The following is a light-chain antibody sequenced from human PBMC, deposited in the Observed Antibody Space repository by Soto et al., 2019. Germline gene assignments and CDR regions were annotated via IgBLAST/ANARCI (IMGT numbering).Light chain of an antibody. V-gene: IGLV2-11*01. CDR2: DVS. CDR1: SSDVGGYNY. J-gene: IGLJ1*01. Sequence: QSALTQPRSVSGSPGQSVTISCTGTSSDVGGYNYVSWYQQHPGKAPKLMIYDVSKRPSGVPDRFSGSKSGNTASLTISGFQAEDGADCYCCSSAGSYSHVFGTGTKLTVL. CDR3: CSSAGSYSHV.